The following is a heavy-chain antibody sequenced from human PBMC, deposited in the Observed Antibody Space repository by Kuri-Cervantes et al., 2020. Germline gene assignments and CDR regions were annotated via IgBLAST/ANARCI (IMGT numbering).Heavy chain of an antibody. Sequence: GGSLRLSCAASGFTFSSYGMHWVRQAPGEGLEWVAVISYDGSNKYYADSVKGRFTISRDNSKNTLYLQMNSLRAEDTAVYYCARDRGRWLQPRGFDYWGQGTLVTVSS. CDR2: ISYDGSNK. CDR1: GFTFSSYG. D-gene: IGHD5-24*01. V-gene: IGHV3-30*03. CDR3: ARDRGRWLQPRGFDY. J-gene: IGHJ4*02.